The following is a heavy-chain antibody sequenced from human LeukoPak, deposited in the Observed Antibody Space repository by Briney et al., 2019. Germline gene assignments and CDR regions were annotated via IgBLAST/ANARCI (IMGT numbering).Heavy chain of an antibody. J-gene: IGHJ6*02. CDR3: ARGGLLPRGQYYYYGMDV. CDR1: GYTFTGYY. D-gene: IGHD1-26*01. CDR2: INPNSGGT. Sequence: ASVKVSCKASGYTFTGYYMHWVRQAPGQGLEWMGWINPNSGGTNYAQKFQGRVTMTRYTSISTAYMELSRLRSDDTAVYYCARGGLLPRGQYYYYGMDVWGQGTTVTVSS. V-gene: IGHV1-2*02.